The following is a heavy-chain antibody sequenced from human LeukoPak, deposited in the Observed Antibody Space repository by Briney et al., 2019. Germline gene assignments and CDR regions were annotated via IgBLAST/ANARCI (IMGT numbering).Heavy chain of an antibody. V-gene: IGHV3-23*01. D-gene: IGHD1-26*01. J-gene: IGHJ4*02. Sequence: GGSLRLSCAASGFTFNRYAMSWVRQAPEMGLEWVATISGSGGGTYYADSVKGRFTISRDDSKNTLYLQMNSLRAEDTAVYYCAKDLGRYRNNYFDYWGQGTLVTVSS. CDR1: GFTFNRYA. CDR3: AKDLGRYRNNYFDY. CDR2: ISGSGGGT.